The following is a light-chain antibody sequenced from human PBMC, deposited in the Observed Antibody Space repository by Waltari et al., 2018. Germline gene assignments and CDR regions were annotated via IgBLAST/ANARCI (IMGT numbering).Light chain of an antibody. V-gene: IGKV3-11*01. CDR3: QQRNNWPIT. CDR2: GAS. J-gene: IGKJ5*01. Sequence: ETVLTQSPATLSLSPGERATLSGRASQSIFTYLAWYQQKPGQAPRLLIYGASNRATGVPARFSGSGSGTDFTLTISSLEPEDFAVYYCQQRNNWPITYGQGTRLEIK. CDR1: QSIFTY.